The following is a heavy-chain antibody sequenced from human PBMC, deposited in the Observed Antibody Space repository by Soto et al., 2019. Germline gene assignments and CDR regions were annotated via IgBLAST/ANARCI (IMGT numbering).Heavy chain of an antibody. CDR2: IKQDGSEK. Sequence: PGGSLRLSCAASGFTFSRYWMSWVRQAPGKGLEWVANIKQDGSEKYYVDSVKGRFTISRDNAKNSLYLQMSSLRAEDTAVYYCVSQGVSGDYRADFDYWGQGTLVTVSS. V-gene: IGHV3-7*03. J-gene: IGHJ4*02. CDR3: VSQGVSGDYRADFDY. D-gene: IGHD1-26*01. CDR1: GFTFSRYW.